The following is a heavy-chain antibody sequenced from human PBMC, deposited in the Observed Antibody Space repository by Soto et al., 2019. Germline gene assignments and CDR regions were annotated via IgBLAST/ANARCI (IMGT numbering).Heavy chain of an antibody. CDR1: GFTFSRYG. Sequence: EVQLLESGGGLVQPGGSLRLSCAASGFTFSRYGMSWVRQAPGRGLEWVSGISGGGGSTHYADSVKGRFTISRDNSKNTLLLRMNSPSAEGATLYYCPKEDLFFRGEVASWGQGTVVTASP. D-gene: IGHD3-16*01. J-gene: IGHJ5*02. CDR3: PKEDLFFRGEVAS. CDR2: ISGGGGST. V-gene: IGHV3-23*01.